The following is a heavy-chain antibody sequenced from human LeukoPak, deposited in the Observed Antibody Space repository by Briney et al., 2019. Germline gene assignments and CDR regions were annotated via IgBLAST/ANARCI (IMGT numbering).Heavy chain of an antibody. CDR2: IRKDESVK. V-gene: IGHV3-7*01. D-gene: IGHD2-2*01. CDR1: GFRFSDYW. Sequence: QAGGSLRLSCAASGFRFSDYWMTWLRQAPGKGLEWVANIRKDESVKNYVDSVKGRFTISRDNARNSLYLQMDSLRAEDTAVYYCARDANYCSSPICYDVFDIWAQGTMVTVSA. J-gene: IGHJ3*02. CDR3: ARDANYCSSPICYDVFDI.